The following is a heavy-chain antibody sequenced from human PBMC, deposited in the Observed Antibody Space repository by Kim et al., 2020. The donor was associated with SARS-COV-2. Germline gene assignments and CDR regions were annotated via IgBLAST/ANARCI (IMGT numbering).Heavy chain of an antibody. CDR1: GFTFSSYA. CDR2: ISGSGGST. Sequence: GGSLRLSCAASGFTFSSYAMSWVRQAPGKGLEWVSAISGSGGSTYYADSVKGRFTISRDNSKNTLYLQMNSLRAEDTAVYYCAKDNVDDFWSGSNYYYYYVDVWGKGTTVTVSS. V-gene: IGHV3-23*01. CDR3: AKDNVDDFWSGSNYYYYYVDV. J-gene: IGHJ6*03. D-gene: IGHD3-3*01.